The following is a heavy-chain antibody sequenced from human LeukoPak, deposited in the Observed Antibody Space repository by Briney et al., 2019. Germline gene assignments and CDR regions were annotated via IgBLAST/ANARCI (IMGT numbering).Heavy chain of an antibody. V-gene: IGHV4-61*02. J-gene: IGHJ5*02. CDR1: GGSISSGSYY. CDR2: IYTSGST. Sequence: SQTLSLTCTVTGGSISSGSYYWSWVRQPAGKGLEWIGRIYTSGSTNYNPSLNSRVTISIDTSKNQFSLKLSSVTAADTAVYYCARGHIMDWFDPWGQGTLVTVSS. CDR3: ARGHIMDWFDP.